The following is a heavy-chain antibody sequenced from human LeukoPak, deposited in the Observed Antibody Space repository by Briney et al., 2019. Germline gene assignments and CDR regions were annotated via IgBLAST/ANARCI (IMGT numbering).Heavy chain of an antibody. V-gene: IGHV4-59*08. CDR3: ARGSTSVTTSPHY. Sequence: PSETLSLTCTVSGGSISSYYWSCIRQPPGKGLEWIGYIYYSGITNYNPSLKSRVTISVDTSKNQFSLKLSSVTAADTAVYYCARGSTSVTTSPHYWGQGTLVTVSS. J-gene: IGHJ4*02. CDR2: IYYSGIT. CDR1: GGSISSYY. D-gene: IGHD4-17*01.